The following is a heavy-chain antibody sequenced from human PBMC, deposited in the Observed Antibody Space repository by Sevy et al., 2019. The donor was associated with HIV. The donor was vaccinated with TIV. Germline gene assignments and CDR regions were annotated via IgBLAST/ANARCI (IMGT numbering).Heavy chain of an antibody. V-gene: IGHV3-30-3*01. CDR2: ISYDGSNK. CDR3: AREDYGDYGDAFDI. D-gene: IGHD4-17*01. J-gene: IGHJ3*02. CDR1: GFTFSSYA. Sequence: EGSPRLSCAASGFTFSSYAMHWVRQAPGKGLEWVAVISYDGSNKYYADSVKGRFTISRDNSKNTLYLQMNSLRAEDTAVYYCAREDYGDYGDAFDIWGQGTMVTVSS.